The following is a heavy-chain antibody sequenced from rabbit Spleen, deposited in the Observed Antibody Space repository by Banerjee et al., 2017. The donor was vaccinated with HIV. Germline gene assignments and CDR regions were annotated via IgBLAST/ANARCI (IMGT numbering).Heavy chain of an antibody. CDR2: INAYTAKP. CDR3: ARDLTSVIGWNFNL. CDR1: GFDFRSYG. Sequence: QEQLVESGGGLVQPGGSLKLSCKASGFDFRSYGVSWVRQAPGKGLQWIACINAYTAKPVYATWAKGRFTISRTSSTKVTLQMTSLTAADTATYFCARDLTSVIGWNFNLWGQGTLVTVS. D-gene: IGHD1-1*01. J-gene: IGHJ4*01. V-gene: IGHV1S45*01.